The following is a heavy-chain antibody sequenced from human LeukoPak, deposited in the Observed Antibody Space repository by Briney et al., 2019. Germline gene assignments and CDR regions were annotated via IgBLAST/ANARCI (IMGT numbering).Heavy chain of an antibody. V-gene: IGHV4-31*03. Sequence: SETLSLTCTVSGGSISSGGYYWGWIRQHPGKGLEWIGYIYYSGSTYYNPSLKSRVTISVDTSKNQFSLKLSSVTAADTAVYYCARDQQLVSYWYFDLWGRGTLVTVSS. D-gene: IGHD6-13*01. CDR2: IYYSGST. CDR1: GGSISSGGYY. CDR3: ARDQQLVSYWYFDL. J-gene: IGHJ2*01.